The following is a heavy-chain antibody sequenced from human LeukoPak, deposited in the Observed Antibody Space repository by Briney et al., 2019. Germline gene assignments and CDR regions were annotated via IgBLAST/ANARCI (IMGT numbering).Heavy chain of an antibody. V-gene: IGHV3-53*01. CDR3: ARVGINWFDP. D-gene: IGHD1-26*01. CDR1: GFTFSNYA. J-gene: IGHJ5*02. Sequence: GGSLRLSCAASGFTFSNYAMSWVRQAPGKGLEWVSVIYSGGSTYYADSVKGRFTISRDNSKNTLYLQMNSLRAEDTAVYYCARVGINWFDPWGQGTLVTVSS. CDR2: IYSGGST.